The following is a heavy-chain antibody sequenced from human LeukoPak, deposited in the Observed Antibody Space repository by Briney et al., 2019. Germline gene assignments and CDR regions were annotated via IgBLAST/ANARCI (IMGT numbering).Heavy chain of an antibody. CDR1: GYTFTGYY. Sequence: ASVKVSCKASGYTFTGYYMHWVRQAPGQGLEWMGWINPNSGGTNYAQKFQGRDTMTRDTSISTAYMELSRLRSDDTAVYYCARERIVVVPAPPTHYYYYGMDVWGQGTTVTVSS. D-gene: IGHD2-2*01. CDR3: ARERIVVVPAPPTHYYYYGMDV. J-gene: IGHJ6*02. CDR2: INPNSGGT. V-gene: IGHV1-2*02.